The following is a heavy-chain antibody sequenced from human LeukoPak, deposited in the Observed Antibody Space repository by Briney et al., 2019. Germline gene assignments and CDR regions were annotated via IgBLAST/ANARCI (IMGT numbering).Heavy chain of an antibody. CDR2: ARNRTNGYIR. D-gene: IGHD3-10*01. CDR3: ASIMRVHYGTYYFDF. J-gene: IGHJ4*02. Sequence: GGSLTLPCAASGFTFSDHYIVWVRQARGEGLEGVGRARNRTNGYIRRYAACVKGSFNISRDDSENAVYLQMNSLKTEDTDVYFCASIMRVHYGTYYFDFWCQGTLVTVSS. CDR1: GFTFSDHY. V-gene: IGHV3-72*01.